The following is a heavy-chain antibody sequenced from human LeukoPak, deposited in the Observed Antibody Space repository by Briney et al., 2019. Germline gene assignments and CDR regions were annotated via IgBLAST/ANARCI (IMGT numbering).Heavy chain of an antibody. D-gene: IGHD6-13*01. Sequence: SETLSLTYTVSGGSISSYYWSWIRQPPGKGLEWIGYIYYSGSTNYNPSLKSRVTISVDTSKNQFSLKLSSVTAADTAVYYCARFRSSTFLFDYWGQGTLVTVSS. J-gene: IGHJ4*02. CDR3: ARFRSSTFLFDY. CDR2: IYYSGST. CDR1: GGSISSYY. V-gene: IGHV4-59*01.